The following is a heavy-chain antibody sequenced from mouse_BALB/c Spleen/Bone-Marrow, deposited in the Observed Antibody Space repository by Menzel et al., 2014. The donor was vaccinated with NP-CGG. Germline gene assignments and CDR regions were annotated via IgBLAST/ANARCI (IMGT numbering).Heavy chain of an antibody. Sequence: EVKLVESGPELEKPGASVKISCKASGYSFTGYNMNWVQQSNGKSLEWIGNFDPYYGGTSYNQKFKGKATLTVDKSSSTAYMQLKSLTSEDSAVYYCASTMITPFAYWGQGTLVTVSA. J-gene: IGHJ3*01. CDR2: FDPYYGGT. CDR1: GYSFTGYN. D-gene: IGHD2-4*01. V-gene: IGHV1-39*01. CDR3: ASTMITPFAY.